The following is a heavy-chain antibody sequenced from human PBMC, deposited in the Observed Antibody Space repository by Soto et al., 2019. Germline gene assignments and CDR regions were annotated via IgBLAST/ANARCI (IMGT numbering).Heavy chain of an antibody. Sequence: GGSLRLSCAASGFAISSHWMHWVRRAPGKGLVWVSRINSDGSSSSYAESVKGRFTISRDNAKNTLYLQMNSLRAEDTALYYCARELAPCALPPSSLMDVWRKGTTVTVSS. V-gene: IGHV3-74*01. J-gene: IGHJ6*01. D-gene: IGHD6-6*01. CDR1: GFAISSHW. CDR3: ARELAPCALPPSSLMDV. CDR2: INSDGSSS.